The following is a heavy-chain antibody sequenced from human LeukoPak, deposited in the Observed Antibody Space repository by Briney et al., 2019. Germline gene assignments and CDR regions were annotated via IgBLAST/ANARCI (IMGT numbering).Heavy chain of an antibody. J-gene: IGHJ6*03. CDR3: ARRIYGYGSYYYMDV. V-gene: IGHV5-51*01. D-gene: IGHD5-18*01. CDR1: GYSFTSYW. Sequence: GESLKISCKGSGYSFTSYWIGWVRQMPGKGLEWMGIIYPGDSDTRYSPSFQGRVTISADKSISTAYLQWSSLKASDTAMYYCARRIYGYGSYYYMDVWGKGTTVTVSS. CDR2: IYPGDSDT.